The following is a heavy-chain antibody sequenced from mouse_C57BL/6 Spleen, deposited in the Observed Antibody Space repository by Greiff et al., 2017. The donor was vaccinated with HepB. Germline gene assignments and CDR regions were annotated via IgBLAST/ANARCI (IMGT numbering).Heavy chain of an antibody. CDR3: ARWSY. J-gene: IGHJ2*01. Sequence: QVQLQQPGAELVKPGASVKLSCKASGYTFTSYWMQWVKQRPGQGLEWIGEIDPSDSFTNYSQKFKGKATLTVDTSSSTAYMQLSSLTSEDSAVYYCARWSYWGQGTTLTVSS. CDR2: IDPSDSFT. CDR1: GYTFTSYW. V-gene: IGHV1-50*01.